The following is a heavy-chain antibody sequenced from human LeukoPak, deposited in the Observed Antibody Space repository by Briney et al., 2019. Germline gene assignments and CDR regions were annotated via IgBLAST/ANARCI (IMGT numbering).Heavy chain of an antibody. CDR1: GFSINTYW. CDR2: ITGSGGTT. V-gene: IGHV3-23*01. CDR3: AKDLAVTGWVNDY. D-gene: IGHD6-19*01. Sequence: GGSLRLSCAASGFSINTYWMHWVRQAPGKGLVWVSAITGSGGTTYYADSVKGRFTVSRDNSKNTLYLQMNSLRAEDTAVYYCAKDLAVTGWVNDYWGQGTLVTVSS. J-gene: IGHJ4*02.